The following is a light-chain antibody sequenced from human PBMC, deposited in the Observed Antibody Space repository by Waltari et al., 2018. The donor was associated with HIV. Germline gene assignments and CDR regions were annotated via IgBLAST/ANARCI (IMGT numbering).Light chain of an antibody. V-gene: IGLV1-36*01. J-gene: IGLJ1*01. CDR2: YDD. CDR1: SSHIGNNA. CDR3: AAWDDSLNGYV. Sequence: QSVLTQPPSVSEAPRQRVTISCSGSSSHIGNNAVYWYQQVPGKAPKLLIYYDDLLSSGVSDRFSGSKSGTAASLAIRGLQSEDEADYYCAAWDDSLNGYVFGSGTKVTVL.